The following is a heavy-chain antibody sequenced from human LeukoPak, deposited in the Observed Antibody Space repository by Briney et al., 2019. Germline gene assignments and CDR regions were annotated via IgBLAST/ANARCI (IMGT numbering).Heavy chain of an antibody. J-gene: IGHJ4*02. CDR3: AKDHSGYGSGSYLDYFDY. Sequence: PGGSLRLSCAASGFNFYNFWMTWVRQAPGKGLEWVANIKQDGSEQYYADSVKGRFTISRDNAKNSLYLQMNSLRAEDTALYYCAKDHSGYGSGSYLDYFDYWGQGTLVTVSS. CDR1: GFNFYNFW. V-gene: IGHV3-7*03. D-gene: IGHD3-10*01. CDR2: IKQDGSEQ.